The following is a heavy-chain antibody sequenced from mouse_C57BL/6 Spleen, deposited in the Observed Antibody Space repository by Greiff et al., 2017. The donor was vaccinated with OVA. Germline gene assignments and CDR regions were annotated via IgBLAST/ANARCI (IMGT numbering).Heavy chain of an antibody. J-gene: IGHJ3*01. CDR2: ISDGGSYT. CDR1: GFTFSSSA. V-gene: IGHV5-4*03. CDR3: ARAYGDYEGFAY. D-gene: IGHD2-13*01. Sequence: EVNLVESGGGLVKPGGSLKLSCAASGFTFSSSAMSWVRQTPEKRLEWVATISDGGSYTYYPDNVQGRFTISRDKAKNNLYLQTSHLKAEYTAMYYCARAYGDYEGFAYWGQGTLVTVSA.